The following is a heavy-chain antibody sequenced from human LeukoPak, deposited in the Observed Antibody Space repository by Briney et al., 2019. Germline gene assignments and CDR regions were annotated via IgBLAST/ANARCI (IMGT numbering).Heavy chain of an antibody. Sequence: GGSLRLSCAASGFTFSSYWMHWVRQAPGKGLVWVSRVNSDGSSVSYADSVRGRCTISRDNAKNTLYLQMDSLRVDDTAVYYCARPVAGTFGPMDDWGQGTLVTVSS. CDR1: GFTFSSYW. D-gene: IGHD6-19*01. CDR3: ARPVAGTFGPMDD. J-gene: IGHJ4*02. V-gene: IGHV3-74*01. CDR2: VNSDGSSV.